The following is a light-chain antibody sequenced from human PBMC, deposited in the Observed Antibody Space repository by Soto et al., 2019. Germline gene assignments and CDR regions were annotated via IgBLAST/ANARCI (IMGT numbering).Light chain of an antibody. CDR3: CSYADTSTFWVV. Sequence: QSALTQPASVSGSPGQSITISCSGTSSDFGGYNVVSWYQQHPGKAPKLIIYEGTKLPSGVSNRFSGSKSGNAASLTISGLQTEDEADYDCCSYADTSTFWVVFGGGTKVTVL. J-gene: IGLJ3*02. V-gene: IGLV2-23*03. CDR2: EGT. CDR1: SSDFGGYNV.